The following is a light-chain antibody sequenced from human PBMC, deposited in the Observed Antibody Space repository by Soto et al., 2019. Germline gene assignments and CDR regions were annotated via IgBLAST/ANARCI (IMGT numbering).Light chain of an antibody. J-gene: IGKJ1*01. CDR2: WAS. V-gene: IGKV4-1*01. Sequence: DIVMTQSPDSLAVSLGERATINCKSSQRVLYSSSNKNYLAWYQQKSRQPPKLLISWASTRESGVPDRFSGSGSGTDFTLTISSLQAEDVAVYYCQQYYSTPPTFGQGTKVEIK. CDR3: QQYYSTPPT. CDR1: QRVLYSSSNKNY.